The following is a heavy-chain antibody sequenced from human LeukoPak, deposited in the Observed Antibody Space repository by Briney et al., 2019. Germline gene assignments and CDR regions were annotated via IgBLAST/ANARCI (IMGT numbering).Heavy chain of an antibody. J-gene: IGHJ4*02. CDR2: IYYGGST. V-gene: IGHV4-39*01. Sequence: SETLSLTCTVSGDSISGSSYYWGWIRQPPAKGLEWIGNIYYGGSTYYNPSLKSRVSISVDTSNNQFSLKVSSVTAADTAVYYCASADVYKIDYWGQGTLVTVFS. D-gene: IGHD5-24*01. CDR1: GDSISGSSYY. CDR3: ASADVYKIDY.